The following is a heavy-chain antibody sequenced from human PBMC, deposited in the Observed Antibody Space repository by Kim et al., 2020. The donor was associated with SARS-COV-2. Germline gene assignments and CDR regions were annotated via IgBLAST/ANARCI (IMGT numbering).Heavy chain of an antibody. CDR1: GFMFSTYS. D-gene: IGHD2-8*01. Sequence: GGSLRLSCAASGFMFSTYSMAWGRQAPGKGLEWVSSISSSSDYIYYAESVKGRFTFSRDNAKNSLFLQMNSLRAEDTALYYCLRLFNGYFEYWGQGVPVTVSS. CDR2: ISSSSDYI. J-gene: IGHJ4*02. CDR3: LRLFNGYFEY. V-gene: IGHV3-21*01.